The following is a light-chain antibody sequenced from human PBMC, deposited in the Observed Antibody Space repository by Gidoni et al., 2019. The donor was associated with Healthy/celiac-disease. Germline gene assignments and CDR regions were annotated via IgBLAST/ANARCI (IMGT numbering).Light chain of an antibody. CDR2: DAS. Sequence: DIQMTQSPSSLSASVGDRVTITCQASQDISNYLNWYQQKPGKAPTLLIYDASNLETGFPLRFSGSGSGKDFTFTISSLKPEDIATYYCQQYDNLPPYTFGQGTKLESK. J-gene: IGKJ2*01. V-gene: IGKV1-33*01. CDR1: QDISNY. CDR3: QQYDNLPPYT.